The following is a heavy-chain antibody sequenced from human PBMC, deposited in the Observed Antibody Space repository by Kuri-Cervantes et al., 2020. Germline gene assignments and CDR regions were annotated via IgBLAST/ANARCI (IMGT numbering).Heavy chain of an antibody. CDR2: ISWNSGSI. Sequence: GGSLRLSCAASGFTFDDYAMHWVRQAPGKGLEWVSGISWNSGSIGYADSVKGRFTISRDNAKNSLYLQMNSLRAEDTALYYCAKDQWRFLEWYYYGMDVWGQGTTVTVSS. CDR3: AKDQWRFLEWYYYGMDV. D-gene: IGHD3-3*01. J-gene: IGHJ6*02. CDR1: GFTFDDYA. V-gene: IGHV3-9*01.